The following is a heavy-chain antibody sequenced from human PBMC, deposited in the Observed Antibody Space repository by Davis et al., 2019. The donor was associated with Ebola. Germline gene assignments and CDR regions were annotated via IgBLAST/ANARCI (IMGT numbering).Heavy chain of an antibody. CDR1: GFTFSSYS. V-gene: IGHV3-7*03. D-gene: IGHD3-3*01. J-gene: IGHJ6*02. CDR2: IKQDGSEK. Sequence: AGPLTLSCAASGFTFSSYSMSWVRQAPGKGLEWVANIKQDGSEKYYVDSVKGRFTISRDNAKNSLYLQMNSLRAEDTAVYYCAREDFGVVIIAYYYYGMDVWGQGTTVTVSS. CDR3: AREDFGVVIIAYYYYGMDV.